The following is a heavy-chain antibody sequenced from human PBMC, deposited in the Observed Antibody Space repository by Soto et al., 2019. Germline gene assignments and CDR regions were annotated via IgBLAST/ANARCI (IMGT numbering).Heavy chain of an antibody. CDR3: ARGRFGHMDV. V-gene: IGHV3-53*01. CDR2: IHSGGST. Sequence: GGSLRLSCAASGFTVSSNYMSWVRQSPGKGLDWVSVIHSGGSTNYADSVKGRFTISRDNSKNTLYLQMSSLRAEDTAVYYCARGRFGHMDVWGQGATVTVSS. CDR1: GFTVSSNY. J-gene: IGHJ6*02. D-gene: IGHD3-3*01.